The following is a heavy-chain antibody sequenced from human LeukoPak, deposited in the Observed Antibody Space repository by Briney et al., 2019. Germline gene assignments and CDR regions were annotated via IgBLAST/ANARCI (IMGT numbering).Heavy chain of an antibody. J-gene: IGHJ4*02. V-gene: IGHV3-7*01. D-gene: IGHD3-22*01. CDR1: GFTFSSYW. Sequence: GGSLRLSCAASGFTFSSYWMSWVRQAPGKGLEWVANIKQDGSEKYYVDSVKGRFTISRDNAKNSLYLQMNSLRAEDTAVYYCARAGLYYDSSGYYLFDYWGQGTLVTVPS. CDR3: ARAGLYYDSSGYYLFDY. CDR2: IKQDGSEK.